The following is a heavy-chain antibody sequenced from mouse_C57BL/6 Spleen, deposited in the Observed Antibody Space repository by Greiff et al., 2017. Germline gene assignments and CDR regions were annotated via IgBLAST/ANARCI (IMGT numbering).Heavy chain of an antibody. V-gene: IGHV1-18*01. CDR3: ARFLSYFDS. CDR1: GYTFTDYN. CDR2: INPNNGGT. J-gene: IGHJ2*01. Sequence: EVQLQQSGPELVKPGASVKIPCKASGYTFTDYNMDWVKQSHGKSLEWIGDINPNNGGTIYNQKFKGKATLTVDKSSSTAYMELRSLTSEDTAVYYGARFLSYFDSWGQGTTLTVSS.